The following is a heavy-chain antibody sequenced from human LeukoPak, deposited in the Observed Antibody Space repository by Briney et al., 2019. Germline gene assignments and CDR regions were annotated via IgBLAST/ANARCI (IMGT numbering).Heavy chain of an antibody. J-gene: IGHJ4*02. CDR3: AKADHGDYEGTFDY. V-gene: IGHV3-23*01. D-gene: IGHD4-17*01. CDR2: ISGSGGST. CDR1: GFTFSSYW. Sequence: GGSLRLSCAASGFTFSSYWMTWVRQAPGKGLEWVSAISGSGGSTYYADSVKGRFTISRDNSKNTLYLQMNSLRAEDTAVYYCAKADHGDYEGTFDYWGQGTLVTVSS.